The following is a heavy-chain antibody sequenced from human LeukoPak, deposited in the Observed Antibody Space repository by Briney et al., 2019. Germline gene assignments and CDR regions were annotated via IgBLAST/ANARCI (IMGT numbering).Heavy chain of an antibody. CDR1: GFTFSSYS. J-gene: IGHJ4*02. V-gene: IGHV3-21*01. D-gene: IGHD3-9*01. Sequence: GGSLRLSCAASGFTFSSYSMNWVRQAPGKGLEWVSSISSSSSYIYYADSVKGQFTISRDNAKNFLYLQMNSLRAEDTAVYYCARTYYDILTGYNPYFDYWGQGILVTVSS. CDR3: ARTYYDILTGYNPYFDY. CDR2: ISSSSSYI.